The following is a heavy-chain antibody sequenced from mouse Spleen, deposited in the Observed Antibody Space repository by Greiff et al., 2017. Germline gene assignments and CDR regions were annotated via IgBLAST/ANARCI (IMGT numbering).Heavy chain of an antibody. CDR3: ARHEVGRNKDWYFDV. V-gene: IGHV5-6*01. J-gene: IGHJ1*01. CDR1: GFTFSSYG. D-gene: IGHD4-1*01. Sequence: EVQGVESGGDLVKPGGSLKLSCAASGFTFSSYGMSWVRQTPDKRLEWVATISSGGSYTYYPDSVKGRFTISRDNAKNTLYLQMSSLKSEDTAMYYCARHEVGRNKDWYFDVWGAGTTVTVSS. CDR2: ISSGGSYT.